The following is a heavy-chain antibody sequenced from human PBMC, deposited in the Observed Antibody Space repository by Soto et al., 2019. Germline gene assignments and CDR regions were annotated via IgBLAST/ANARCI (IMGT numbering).Heavy chain of an antibody. CDR1: GYSLTGHY. Sequence: ASVKVSCKASGYSLTGHYMHWVRQVSGKRLEYLGWLKSDNGGAYYAPKFRGRVTFTRDTSTTTAYMEVSSLRAEDTAIYFCARTPYDFWSSGQYFFDHWGQGTLVTVSS. CDR3: ARTPYDFWSSGQYFFDH. D-gene: IGHD3-3*01. V-gene: IGHV1-2*02. CDR2: LKSDNGGA. J-gene: IGHJ4*02.